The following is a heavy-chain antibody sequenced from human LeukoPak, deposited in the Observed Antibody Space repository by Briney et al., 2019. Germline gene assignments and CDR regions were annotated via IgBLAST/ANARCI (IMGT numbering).Heavy chain of an antibody. CDR1: GFSLSTSGVG. J-gene: IGHJ1*01. V-gene: IGHV2-5*02. Sequence: SGPTLVNPTQTLTLTCTFSGFSLSTSGVGVGWIRQPPGKALQWLALIYWDDDRLYSPSLKSRLTITKDTSKNQVVLTMTSMDPVDTATYYCARTLWFGESLYPEYFQHWGQGTLVTVSS. D-gene: IGHD3-10*01. CDR3: ARTLWFGESLYPEYFQH. CDR2: IYWDDDR.